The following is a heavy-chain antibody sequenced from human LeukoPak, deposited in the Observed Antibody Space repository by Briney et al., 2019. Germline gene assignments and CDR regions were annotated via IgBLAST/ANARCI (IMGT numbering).Heavy chain of an antibody. Sequence: AGGSLRLSCAASGFTFSNYSMNWVRQAPGKGLEWVPVIYSGGTTHYTDSVKGRFTISRDDAKNTLYLQMTSLRAEDTAVYYCARLTVLSFGVDCWGQGTLVTVSS. V-gene: IGHV3-66*04. D-gene: IGHD3-10*01. J-gene: IGHJ4*02. CDR1: GFTFSNYS. CDR3: ARLTVLSFGVDC. CDR2: IYSGGTT.